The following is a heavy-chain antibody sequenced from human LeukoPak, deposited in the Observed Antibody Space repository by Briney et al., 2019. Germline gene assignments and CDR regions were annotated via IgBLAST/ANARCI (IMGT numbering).Heavy chain of an antibody. CDR1: GFTFSSYG. CDR3: AKGDPADY. V-gene: IGHV3-30*18. CDR2: ISYDGSNK. J-gene: IGHJ4*02. Sequence: GGSLRLSCAASGFTFSSYGMHWVRQAPGKGLEWVAVISYDGSNKYYADSVKGRFTISRDNSKNTLYLQMNSLRAEDTAVYYCAKGDPADYWGQGTLVTVSS.